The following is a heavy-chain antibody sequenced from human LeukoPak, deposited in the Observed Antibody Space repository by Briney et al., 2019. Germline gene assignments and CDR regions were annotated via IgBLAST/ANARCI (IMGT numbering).Heavy chain of an antibody. CDR1: GGSISSNY. Sequence: PSETPSLTCTVSGGSISSNYWSWIRQPPGKGLEWIGYIYYSGSTDYNPSLKSRVTISVDTSKNQFSLKLSSVTAADTAVYYCAREGVTKYYFDYWGQGTLVTVSS. D-gene: IGHD4-11*01. CDR3: AREGVTKYYFDY. J-gene: IGHJ4*02. V-gene: IGHV4-59*01. CDR2: IYYSGST.